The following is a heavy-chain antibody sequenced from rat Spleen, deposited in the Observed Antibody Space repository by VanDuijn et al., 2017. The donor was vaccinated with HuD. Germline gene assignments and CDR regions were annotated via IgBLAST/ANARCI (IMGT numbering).Heavy chain of an antibody. V-gene: IGHV5-46*01. CDR3: TTEEDPYYFDY. CDR1: GFTFSSFP. CDR2: IGTGGDTT. D-gene: IGHD1-11*01. Sequence: EVQLVESGGGLVQPGRSVKLSCAASGFTFSSFPMAWVRQAPTKGLEWVATIGTGGDTTYYRDPVKGRFTISRDNTKNTLYLQMNSLRSEDTATYYCTTEEDPYYFDYWGQGVMVTVSS. J-gene: IGHJ2*01.